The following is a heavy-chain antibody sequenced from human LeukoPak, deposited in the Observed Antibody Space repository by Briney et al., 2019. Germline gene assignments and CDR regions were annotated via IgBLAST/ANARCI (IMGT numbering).Heavy chain of an antibody. D-gene: IGHD3-3*01. Sequence: GGSLRLSCAASGFTFSSNGMHWFRQAPGKGLEWVAFIRYEGSNKYYADSVKGRFTISRDNSKNTLYLQMNSLRAEDTAVYYCAKDGSGFWSGYYYWATHRTAFDIWGQGTMVTVSS. CDR3: AKDGSGFWSGYYYWATHRTAFDI. CDR2: IRYEGSNK. J-gene: IGHJ3*02. V-gene: IGHV3-30*02. CDR1: GFTFSSNG.